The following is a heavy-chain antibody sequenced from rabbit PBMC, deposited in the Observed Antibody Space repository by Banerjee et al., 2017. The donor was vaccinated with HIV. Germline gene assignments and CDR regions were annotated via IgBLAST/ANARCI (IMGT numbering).Heavy chain of an antibody. CDR1: GFIFSSYS. CDR2: IDPIFGST. V-gene: IGHV1S7*01. CDR3: AREAPVGYVGVGYAPGYYFNL. J-gene: IGHJ4*01. D-gene: IGHD6-1*01. Sequence: QQLEESGGGLVKPGGSLKLSCKASGFIFSSYSMNWVRQAPGKGLEWIGYIDPIFGSTYYASWVNGRFTISRHNAQNTLYLQLNSLTAADTATYFCAREAPVGYVGVGYAPGYYFNLWGQGTLVTV.